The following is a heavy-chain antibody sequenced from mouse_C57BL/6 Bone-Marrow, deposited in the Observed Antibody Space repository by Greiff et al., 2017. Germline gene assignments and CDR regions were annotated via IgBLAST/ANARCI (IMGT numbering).Heavy chain of an antibody. CDR1: GYTFTSYT. Sequence: VQLQQSGAELARPGASVKMSCKASGYTFTSYTMHRVKQRPGQGLEWIGYINPSSGYTKYNQKFKDKATLTADKSSSTAYMQLSSLTSEDSAVYYCARWKGAWFAYWGQGTLVTVSA. CDR3: ARWKGAWFAY. J-gene: IGHJ3*01. V-gene: IGHV1-4*01. CDR2: INPSSGYT.